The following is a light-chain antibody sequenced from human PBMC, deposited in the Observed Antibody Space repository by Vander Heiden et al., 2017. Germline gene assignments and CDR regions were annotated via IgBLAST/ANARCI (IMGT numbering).Light chain of an antibody. V-gene: IGKV3-20*01. J-gene: IGKJ1*01. CDR2: GES. CDR3: QQYGSTPQT. CDR1: QSVSSSN. Sequence: EIALTQSPGTLSLSPGERATLSCRARQSVSSSNLAWYQQKPRQDPRLLIYGESSSATGIPDRFSGSGSGTTFTLTISSLEPEDFAVYYCQQYGSTPQTFGQGTKVEIK.